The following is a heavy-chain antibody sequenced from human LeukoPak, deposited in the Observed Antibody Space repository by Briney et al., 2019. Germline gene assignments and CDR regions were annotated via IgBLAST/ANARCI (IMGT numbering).Heavy chain of an antibody. Sequence: PGGSLRLSCAASGVTLSPYGMHWVRQAPGKGREGVAVITYEGGTQNYADSVKGRFIISRDNPRNTLYPQMNILRTEDTAVYYCAKEGTPQVSTWYDLWGQGTQVIVSS. CDR2: ITYEGGTQ. CDR1: GVTLSPYG. CDR3: AKEGTPQVSTWYDL. V-gene: IGHV3-30*18. J-gene: IGHJ5*02. D-gene: IGHD3-10*01.